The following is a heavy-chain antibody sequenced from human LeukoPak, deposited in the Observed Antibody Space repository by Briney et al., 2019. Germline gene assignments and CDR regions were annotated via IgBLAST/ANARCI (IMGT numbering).Heavy chain of an antibody. Sequence: GESLKISCKGSGYSFSSYWNGWVRQMPGKGLGWMGIVYPGDSDTRYSPSFQGQVTISADKSISTAYLQWSSLKTSDTAMYYCARAGAGDRPYYYYGMDVWGQGTTVTVSS. J-gene: IGHJ6*02. V-gene: IGHV5-51*01. CDR3: ARAGAGDRPYYYYGMDV. CDR1: GYSFSSYW. D-gene: IGHD7-27*01. CDR2: VYPGDSDT.